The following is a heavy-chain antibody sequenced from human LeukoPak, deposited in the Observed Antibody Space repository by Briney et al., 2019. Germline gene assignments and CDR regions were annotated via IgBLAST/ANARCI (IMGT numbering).Heavy chain of an antibody. V-gene: IGHV1-8*01. CDR3: ARTPYYYDSSGYPYYYYGMDV. CDR1: GYTFTSYD. CDR2: MNPNSGNT. Sequence: ASVKVSCKASGYTFTSYDIIWVRQATGQGLEWMGWMNPNSGNTGYAQKFQGRVTMTRNTSISTAYMELSSLRSEDTAVYYCARTPYYYDSSGYPYYYYGMDVWGQGTTVTVSS. J-gene: IGHJ6*02. D-gene: IGHD3-22*01.